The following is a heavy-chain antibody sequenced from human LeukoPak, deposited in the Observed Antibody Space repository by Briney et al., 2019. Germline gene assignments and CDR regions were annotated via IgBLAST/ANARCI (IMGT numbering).Heavy chain of an antibody. CDR3: ARSHYDTLTGWYYFDY. D-gene: IGHD3-9*01. CDR2: IDYSGST. Sequence: PSQTLSLTCTVSGVSISSGGYYWSCIRQHPGKGLEWIVYIDYSGSTYYNPSLKSRVTISVDTSKNQFSLKLSSVTAADTAVYYCARSHYDTLTGWYYFDYWGQGTLVTVSS. V-gene: IGHV4-31*03. J-gene: IGHJ4*02. CDR1: GVSISSGGYY.